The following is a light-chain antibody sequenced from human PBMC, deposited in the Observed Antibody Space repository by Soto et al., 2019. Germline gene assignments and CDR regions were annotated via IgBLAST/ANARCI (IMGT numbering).Light chain of an antibody. CDR1: QSVATN. CDR3: QHHNYGPS. CDR2: SAS. Sequence: IVMTQSPATLSVSPGERATLSCRASQSVATNLAWYQQKPGQAPRLLIHSASTRATGVPARFSGSGSVTEFTLTISSLQSEDFAVYYCQHHNYGPSFGQGTNLEIK. V-gene: IGKV3-15*01. J-gene: IGKJ2*01.